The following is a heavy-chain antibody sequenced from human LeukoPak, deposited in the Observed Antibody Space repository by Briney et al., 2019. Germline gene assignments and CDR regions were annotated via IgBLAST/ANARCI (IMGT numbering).Heavy chain of an antibody. CDR1: GFTFSSYA. CDR2: ISYDGSNK. Sequence: GGSLRLSCAASGFTFSSYAMHWVRQAPGKGLEWVAVISYDGSNKYYADSVKGRFTISRDNSKNTLYLQMNSLRAEDTAVYYCARALRFLEWSIDYWGQGTLVTVSS. CDR3: ARALRFLEWSIDY. J-gene: IGHJ4*02. V-gene: IGHV3-30-3*01. D-gene: IGHD3-3*01.